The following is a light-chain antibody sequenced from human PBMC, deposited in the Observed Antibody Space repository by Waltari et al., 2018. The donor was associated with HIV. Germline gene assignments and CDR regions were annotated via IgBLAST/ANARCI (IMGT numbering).Light chain of an antibody. Sequence: QAGLTQPPSVSKDLRQTATLTCTGNINNVGDQGAAWLQQHQGHPPKLLSSRNNNRPSGISERFSASSSGNTASLTITGLQPEDEADYYCSAWDSSLSAWVFGGGTKLTVL. J-gene: IGLJ3*02. CDR2: RNN. CDR1: INNVGDQG. V-gene: IGLV10-54*01. CDR3: SAWDSSLSAWV.